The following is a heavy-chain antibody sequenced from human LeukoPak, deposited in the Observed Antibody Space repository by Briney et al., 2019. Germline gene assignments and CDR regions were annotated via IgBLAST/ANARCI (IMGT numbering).Heavy chain of an antibody. CDR3: AKRGNPAVGHHYLDV. CDR1: GFAFFSTS. J-gene: IGHJ6*03. V-gene: IGHV3-48*04. Sequence: GGSLRLSCAASGFAFFSTSIHWVRQAPGKGLEWLSYSSTVTGNIYYADSVKGRFTISRDNAKSSLNLQMNSLSAEDTAVYYCAKRGNPAVGHHYLDVWGKGTTVSVSS. CDR2: SSTVTGNI. D-gene: IGHD2-2*01.